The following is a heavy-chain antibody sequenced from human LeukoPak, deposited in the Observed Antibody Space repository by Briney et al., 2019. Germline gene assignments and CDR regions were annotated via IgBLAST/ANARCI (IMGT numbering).Heavy chain of an antibody. CDR1: GYTFTGYY. CDR3: ARDGDDYGDYLFDY. J-gene: IGHJ4*02. D-gene: IGHD4-17*01. V-gene: IGHV1-2*02. CDR2: IHPNSGGT. Sequence: ASVKVSCKASGYTFTGYYMHWVRQAPGQGLEWMGWIHPNSGGTNYAQKFQGRVTMTRDTSISTAYMELSRLRSDDTAVYYCARDGDDYGDYLFDYWGQGTLVTVSS.